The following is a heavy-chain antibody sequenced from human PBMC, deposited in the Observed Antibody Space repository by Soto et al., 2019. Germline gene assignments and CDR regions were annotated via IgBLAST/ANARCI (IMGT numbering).Heavy chain of an antibody. J-gene: IGHJ4*02. CDR2: ISAHNGNT. V-gene: IGHV1-18*01. CDR1: GYTFTSYG. Sequence: ASVKVSCKASGYTFTSYGITWVRQAPGQGLEWMGWISAHNGNTDYAQKLQGRVIVTRDTSTSTAYMELRSLISDDTAVYYCAREGSEAARAAQFDYWGQGTLVTVSS. D-gene: IGHD6-6*01. CDR3: AREGSEAARAAQFDY.